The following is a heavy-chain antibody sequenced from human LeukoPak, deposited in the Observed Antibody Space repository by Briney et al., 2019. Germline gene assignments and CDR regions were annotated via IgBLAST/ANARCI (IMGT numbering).Heavy chain of an antibody. CDR1: GFTFRNYA. CDR2: ISSNGDNT. D-gene: IGHD6-25*01. Sequence: PGWALRLSCSASGFTFRNYAMHWVRQAPGKGLEYVSAISSNGDNTNYAESLKGRFTISRDNSKNTLYLQMSSLRAEDTAVYYCVKGAAATPLGYGMDVWGQGTTVTVSS. V-gene: IGHV3-64D*09. CDR3: VKGAAATPLGYGMDV. J-gene: IGHJ6*02.